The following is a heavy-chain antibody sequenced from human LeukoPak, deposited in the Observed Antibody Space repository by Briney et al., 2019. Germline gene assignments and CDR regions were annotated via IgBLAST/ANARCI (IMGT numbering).Heavy chain of an antibody. Sequence: GGSLRLSCADSGVTFTSYAMSWVRQAPGKGLEWVSTISDSGVGTYYADSVKGRFTISRDNSKNTLYLQMNSLRAEDTAVYYCAKLLVAYWGQGTLVTVSS. CDR3: AKLLVAY. CDR2: ISDSGVGT. CDR1: GVTFTSYA. V-gene: IGHV3-23*01. J-gene: IGHJ4*02. D-gene: IGHD2/OR15-2a*01.